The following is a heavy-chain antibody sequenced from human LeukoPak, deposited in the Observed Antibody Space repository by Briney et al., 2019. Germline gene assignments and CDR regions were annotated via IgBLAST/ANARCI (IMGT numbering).Heavy chain of an antibody. CDR2: ISPYNGNT. Sequence: ASVKVSCKTSGYTLASYGVSWVRQAPGQGLEWMAWISPYNGNTNYAQKLQGRVTLTTDTSTSTAYMELRSLRSDDTAVYYCARHYYGSGTYYHFDSWGQGTLVTVSS. CDR1: GYTLASYG. J-gene: IGHJ4*02. V-gene: IGHV1-18*01. D-gene: IGHD3-10*01. CDR3: ARHYYGSGTYYHFDS.